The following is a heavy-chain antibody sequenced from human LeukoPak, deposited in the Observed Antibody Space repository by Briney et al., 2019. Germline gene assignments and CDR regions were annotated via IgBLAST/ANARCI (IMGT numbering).Heavy chain of an antibody. V-gene: IGHV3-23*01. CDR1: GFTFSSYA. Sequence: GGSLRLSCAASGFTFSSYAMSWVRQAPGKGLERVSAISGSGGSTYYADSVKGRFTISRDNSKNTLYLQMNGLRAEDTAVYYCAKVLLWFGELPYYFDYWGQGTLVTVSS. J-gene: IGHJ4*02. D-gene: IGHD3-10*01. CDR3: AKVLLWFGELPYYFDY. CDR2: ISGSGGST.